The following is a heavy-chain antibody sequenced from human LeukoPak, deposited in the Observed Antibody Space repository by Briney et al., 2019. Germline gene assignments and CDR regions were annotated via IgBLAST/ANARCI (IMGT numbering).Heavy chain of an antibody. CDR2: ISTYNGNT. CDR1: GYNFILHG. J-gene: IGHJ4*02. CDR3: VRDEDYGIYVNFDF. D-gene: IGHD4-17*01. Sequence: GASVKVSCKASGYNFILHGISWVRLAPGQGLEWMGWISTYNGNTKYAQNLQGRVTMTTDTSTSTAYMELRSLRSDDTAVYYCVRDEDYGIYVNFDFWGQGTLVTVSS. V-gene: IGHV1-18*01.